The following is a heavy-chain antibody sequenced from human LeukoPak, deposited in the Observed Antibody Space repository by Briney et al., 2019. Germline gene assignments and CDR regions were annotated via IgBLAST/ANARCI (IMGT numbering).Heavy chain of an antibody. Sequence: SETLSLTCTVSGGSISSSSYYWGWIRQPPGKGLEWIGSIYYSGSTYYNPSLKSRVTISVDTSKNQFSLKLSSVTAADTAVYYCARGHSENRLAAALGYWGQGTLVTVSS. CDR2: IYYSGST. CDR3: ARGHSENRLAAALGY. V-gene: IGHV4-39*07. CDR1: GGSISSSSYY. J-gene: IGHJ4*02. D-gene: IGHD6-13*01.